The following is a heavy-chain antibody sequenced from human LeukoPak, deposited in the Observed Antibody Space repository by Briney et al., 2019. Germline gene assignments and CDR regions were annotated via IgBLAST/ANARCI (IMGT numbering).Heavy chain of an antibody. J-gene: IGHJ4*02. V-gene: IGHV1-2*02. CDR2: INPNSGGT. CDR1: GYTFTGYY. Sequence: ASVKVSCKASGYTFTGYYMHWVRQAPGQGLEWMGWINPNSGGTNYAQKFQGRITMTRNSSISTAYMELSSLRSEDTAVYYCARAVGGDGSGSLWGRGTLVTVSS. D-gene: IGHD3-10*01. CDR3: ARAVGGDGSGSL.